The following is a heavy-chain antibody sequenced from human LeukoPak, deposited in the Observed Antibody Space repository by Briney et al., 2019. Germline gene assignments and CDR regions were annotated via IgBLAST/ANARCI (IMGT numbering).Heavy chain of an antibody. Sequence: GGSLRLSCVASGFTFSSYWMHWVRQAPGKGLVWVSRINSDGSTTSYADSVKGRFTISRDNAKNTLYLQMNSLRAEDTAVYYTRIYYYDSSGNRDAFDIWGQGTMVTVSS. CDR1: GFTFSSYW. D-gene: IGHD3-22*01. CDR2: INSDGSTT. V-gene: IGHV3-74*01. CDR3: RIYYYDSSGNRDAFDI. J-gene: IGHJ3*02.